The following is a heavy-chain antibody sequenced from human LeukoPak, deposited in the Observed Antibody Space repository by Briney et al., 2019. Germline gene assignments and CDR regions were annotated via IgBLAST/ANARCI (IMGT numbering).Heavy chain of an antibody. D-gene: IGHD4-17*01. CDR1: GFTFSRNW. CDR2: INSDGSGT. V-gene: IGHV3-74*01. Sequence: GGSLRLSCAASGFTFSRNWMHWVRQAPGKGLVWVSRINSDGSGTSYADSVKGRFTISRDNAKNTLYLQMNSLRAEDTAVYYCAREGTTVTTYYFDYWGQGTLVTVSS. J-gene: IGHJ4*02. CDR3: AREGTTVTTYYFDY.